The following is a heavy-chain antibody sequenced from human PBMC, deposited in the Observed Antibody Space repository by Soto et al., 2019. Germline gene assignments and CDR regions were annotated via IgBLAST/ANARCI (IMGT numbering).Heavy chain of an antibody. CDR3: ALSHTVTTDY. CDR2: INSDGSST. CDR1: GLTFCSYW. J-gene: IGHJ4*02. D-gene: IGHD4-17*01. Sequence: RVSCAAFGLTFCSYWMHWVRQAPGKGLVWVSRINSDGSSTSYADSVKGRFTISRDNAKNTLYLQVNSLRAEDTAVYYCALSHTVTTDYWGQGTLVTVSS. V-gene: IGHV3-74*01.